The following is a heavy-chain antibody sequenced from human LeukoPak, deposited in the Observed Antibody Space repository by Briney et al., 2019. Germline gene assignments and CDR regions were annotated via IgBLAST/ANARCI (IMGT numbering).Heavy chain of an antibody. Sequence: GGSLRLSCAASGFTFSSYGMHWVRQAPGKGLEWVAFIRYDGSNKYYADSVKGRFTISRDNSKNTLYLQMNSLRAEDTAVYYCASGMLGYCSSTSCPYFDYWGQGTLVTVSS. CDR1: GFTFSSYG. J-gene: IGHJ4*02. CDR3: ASGMLGYCSSTSCPYFDY. V-gene: IGHV3-30*02. D-gene: IGHD2-2*01. CDR2: IRYDGSNK.